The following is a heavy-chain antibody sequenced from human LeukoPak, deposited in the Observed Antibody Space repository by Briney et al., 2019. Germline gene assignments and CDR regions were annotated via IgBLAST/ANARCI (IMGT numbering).Heavy chain of an antibody. Sequence: GGSLRLSCAASGFTFSSYAMSWVRQAPGKGLEWVSAISGSGGSTYYADSVKGRFTISRDNSKNTLYLQMNSLRAEDTAVYYCAKVGSGSGSYYKGDYWGQGTLVTVSS. D-gene: IGHD3-10*01. V-gene: IGHV3-23*01. CDR3: AKVGSGSGSYYKGDY. J-gene: IGHJ4*02. CDR2: ISGSGGST. CDR1: GFTFSSYA.